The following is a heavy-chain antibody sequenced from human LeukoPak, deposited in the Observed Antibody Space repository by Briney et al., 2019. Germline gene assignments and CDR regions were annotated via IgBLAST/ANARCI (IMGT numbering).Heavy chain of an antibody. D-gene: IGHD6-19*01. V-gene: IGHV3-48*03. CDR2: ISSSGSII. CDR1: GYTFTTYE. J-gene: IGHJ4*02. Sequence: GGSLRLSCAASGYTFTTYEMNWVRQAPGKGLEWVSFISSSGSIIYYADSVQGRFTISRDNAKNSLYLQMNSLRAEDTAVYYCARGHYTSDWYYFDYWGQGTLVTVSS. CDR3: ARGHYTSDWYYFDY.